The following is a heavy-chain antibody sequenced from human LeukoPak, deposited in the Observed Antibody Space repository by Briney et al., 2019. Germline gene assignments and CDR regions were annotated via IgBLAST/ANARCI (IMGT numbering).Heavy chain of an antibody. CDR2: IYYSGST. V-gene: IGHV4-59*08. CDR1: GGSISSYY. D-gene: IGHD3-3*01. J-gene: IGHJ3*02. CDR3: ASTSRQYYDFWSGYYRNDAFDI. Sequence: SETLSLTCTVSGGSISSYYWSWIRQPPGKGLEWIGYIYYSGSTNYNPSLKSRVTISVDTSKNQFSLQLSSVPAADTAVYYCASTSRQYYDFWSGYYRNDAFDIWGQGTMVTVSS.